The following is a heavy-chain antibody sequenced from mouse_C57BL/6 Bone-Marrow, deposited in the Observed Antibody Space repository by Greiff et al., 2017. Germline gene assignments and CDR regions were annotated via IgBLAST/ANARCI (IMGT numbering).Heavy chain of an antibody. J-gene: IGHJ3*01. CDR3: ALGRGFAY. Sequence: QVQLQQSGAELARPGASVKLSCKASGYTFTSYGISWVKQRTGQGLEWIGEIYPRSGNTYYNEKFKGKATLTADKSSRTAYMELRSLTSEDSAVYFCALGRGFAYWGQGTLVTVSA. CDR1: GYTFTSYG. D-gene: IGHD4-1*01. V-gene: IGHV1-81*01. CDR2: IYPRSGNT.